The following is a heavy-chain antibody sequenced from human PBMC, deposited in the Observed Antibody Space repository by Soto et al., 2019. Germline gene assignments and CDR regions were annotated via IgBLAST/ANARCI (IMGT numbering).Heavy chain of an antibody. CDR3: AKDHTGGWISSSSLDY. CDR2: ISGSGGST. J-gene: IGHJ4*02. CDR1: GFTFSSYA. D-gene: IGHD6-6*01. V-gene: IGHV3-23*01. Sequence: EVQLLESGGGLVQPGGSLRLSCAASGFTFSSYAMSWVRQAPGKGLEWDSAISGSGGSTYYADSVKGRFTISRDNSKNTLYLQMNSLRAEDTAVYYCAKDHTGGWISSSSLDYWGQGTLVTVSS.